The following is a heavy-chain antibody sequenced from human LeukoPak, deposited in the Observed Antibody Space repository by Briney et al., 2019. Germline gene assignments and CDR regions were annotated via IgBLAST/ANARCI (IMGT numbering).Heavy chain of an antibody. J-gene: IGHJ6*03. CDR3: ARDCRGYSYPYYYYYMDV. CDR2: INPNSGGT. D-gene: IGHD5-18*01. CDR1: GYTFTGYY. Sequence: HRASVKVSCKASGYTFTGYYMHWVRQAPGQGLEWMGWINPNSGGTNYAQKFQGRVTMTRDTSISTAYMELSRLRSDDTAVYYCARDCRGYSYPYYYYYMDVWGKGTTVTVSS. V-gene: IGHV1-2*02.